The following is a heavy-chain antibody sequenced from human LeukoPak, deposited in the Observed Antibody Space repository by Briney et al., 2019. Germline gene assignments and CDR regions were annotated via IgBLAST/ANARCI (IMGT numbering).Heavy chain of an antibody. J-gene: IGHJ4*02. V-gene: IGHV3-53*01. CDR3: ARDRGWWGQGGDFDY. CDR1: GFTVSSNY. D-gene: IGHD2-15*01. CDR2: IYSGGST. Sequence: GGSLRLSCAASGFTVSSNYMSWVRQAPGKGLEWVSVIYSGGSTYYADSVKGRFTISRDNSKNTLYLQMNSLRAEDTAVYYCARDRGWWGQGGDFDYWAREPWSPSPQ.